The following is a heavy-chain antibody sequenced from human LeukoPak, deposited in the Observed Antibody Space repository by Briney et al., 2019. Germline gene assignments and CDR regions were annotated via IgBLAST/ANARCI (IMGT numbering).Heavy chain of an antibody. CDR3: AREALANGRGYSYGFYRY. Sequence: PSGTLSLTCTVSGGSISSSSYYWGWIRQPPGKGLEWIGSIYYSGSTYYNPSLKSRVTISVDTSKNQFSLKLSSVTAADTAVYYCAREALANGRGYSYGFYRYWGQGTLVTVSS. CDR2: IYYSGST. CDR1: GGSISSSSYY. D-gene: IGHD5-18*01. V-gene: IGHV4-39*07. J-gene: IGHJ4*02.